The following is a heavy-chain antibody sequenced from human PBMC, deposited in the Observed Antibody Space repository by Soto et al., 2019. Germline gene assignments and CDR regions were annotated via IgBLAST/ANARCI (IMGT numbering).Heavy chain of an antibody. CDR2: IYHGGST. CDR3: ARVGPWVPYYYDSSPYTFENWFDP. CDR1: GFAFSNYA. J-gene: IGHJ5*02. Sequence: PGGSLRLSCAASGFAFSNYAMHWVRQAPGKGLEWIGSIYHGGSTYYNPSLNSRVTLSIDMTNNHVSLILNSVTAADTAVYYCARVGPWVPYYYDSSPYTFENWFDPWGQGTLVTVSS. D-gene: IGHD3-22*01. V-gene: IGHV4-38-2*01.